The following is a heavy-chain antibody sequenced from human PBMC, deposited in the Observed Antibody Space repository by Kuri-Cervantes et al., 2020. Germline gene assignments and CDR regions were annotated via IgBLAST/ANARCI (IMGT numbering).Heavy chain of an antibody. V-gene: IGHV3-21*01. Sequence: GESLKISCAASGFSFSSYGMSWVRQAPGKGLEWVSSISSSSSYIYYADSVKGRFTISRDNAKNSLYLQMNSLRAEDTAVYYCARDRTLYDSSGYYYPRGYGMDVWDQGTTVTVSS. CDR2: ISSSSSYI. D-gene: IGHD3-22*01. J-gene: IGHJ6*02. CDR1: GFSFSSYG. CDR3: ARDRTLYDSSGYYYPRGYGMDV.